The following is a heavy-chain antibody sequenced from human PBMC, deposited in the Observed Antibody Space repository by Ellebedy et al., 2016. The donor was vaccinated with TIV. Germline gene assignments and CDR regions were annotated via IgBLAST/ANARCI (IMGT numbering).Heavy chain of an antibody. CDR3: AGRAYYYATTGYYTP. V-gene: IGHV4-59*01. D-gene: IGHD3-22*01. J-gene: IGHJ1*01. CDR1: GDSISNYY. Sequence: MPSETLSLTCTVSGDSISNYYWSWIRQPPGKGLEWIGYIYYSGSTNYNPSLKSRVTISVDTSKNQFSLKLSSVTAADTAVYYCAGRAYYYATTGYYTPWGQGTLVTVSS. CDR2: IYYSGST.